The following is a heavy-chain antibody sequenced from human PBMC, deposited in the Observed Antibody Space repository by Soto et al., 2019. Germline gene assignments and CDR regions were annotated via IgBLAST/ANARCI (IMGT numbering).Heavy chain of an antibody. J-gene: IGHJ5*02. Sequence: SVKVSCKASGYTFTSYDINWVRQATGQGLEWMGWMNPNSGNTGYAQKFQGRVTMTRNTSISTAYMELSSLRSEDTAVYYCARSVADKNWFDPWGQGTLVTVSS. D-gene: IGHD6-19*01. CDR2: MNPNSGNT. CDR3: ARSVADKNWFDP. CDR1: GYTFTSYD. V-gene: IGHV1-8*01.